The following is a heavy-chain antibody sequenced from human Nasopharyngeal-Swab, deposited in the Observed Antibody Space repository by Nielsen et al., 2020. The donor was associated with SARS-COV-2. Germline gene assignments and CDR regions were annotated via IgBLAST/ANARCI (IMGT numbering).Heavy chain of an antibody. J-gene: IGHJ6*02. V-gene: IGHV4-39*01. D-gene: IGHD3-10*01. Sequence: PGKGLAWIGRIYYSGSTYYNPSLKSRVTISVDTSKNQFSLKLSSVTAADTAVYYCASPLWFGELLPASYYYYGMDVWGQGTTVTVSS. CDR3: ASPLWFGELLPASYYYYGMDV. CDR2: IYYSGST.